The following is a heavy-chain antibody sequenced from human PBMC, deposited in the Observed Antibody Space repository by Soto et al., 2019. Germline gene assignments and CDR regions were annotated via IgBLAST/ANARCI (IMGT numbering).Heavy chain of an antibody. D-gene: IGHD2-15*01. J-gene: IGHJ6*04. CDR3: ARDKDIAAVVALITRRYGMGV. Sequence: ASVKVSCKASGYTFTSYGISWVRQAPGQGLEWMGWISAYNGNTNYAQKLQGRVTMTTDTSTSTAYMELRSLRSDDTAVYYCARDKDIAAVVALITRRYGMGVWRKGTMVTXS. V-gene: IGHV1-18*01. CDR1: GYTFTSYG. CDR2: ISAYNGNT.